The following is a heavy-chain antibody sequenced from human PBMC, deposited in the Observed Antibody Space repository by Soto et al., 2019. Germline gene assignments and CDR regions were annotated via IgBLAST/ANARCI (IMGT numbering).Heavy chain of an antibody. V-gene: IGHV3-33*08. D-gene: IGHD1-26*01. CDR1: GFMFNDYG. Sequence: LRLSCEASGFMFNDYGMHWVRQAPGKGLDWVAVISYDGDNKYYAQSVKGRFTISRDNSKNSLYLQMNSLTTGDTAVYYCARAYLGRLPRRADYYYALDVWGQGTTVTVSS. CDR2: ISYDGDNK. J-gene: IGHJ6*02. CDR3: ARAYLGRLPRRADYYYALDV.